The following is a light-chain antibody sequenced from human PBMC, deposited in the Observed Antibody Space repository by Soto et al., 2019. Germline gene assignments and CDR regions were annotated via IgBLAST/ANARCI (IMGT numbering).Light chain of an antibody. Sequence: QSVLTQPPSVSGAPGQRVTLSCTGSRSNIGAGYDVHWYQQLPGTAPKLLVYTNSNRPSGVPDRFSGSKSGTSASLAITGLQAEDEADYYCQSYDSSLSGFVFGTGTQLTVL. J-gene: IGLJ7*01. CDR3: QSYDSSLSGFV. CDR2: TNS. CDR1: RSNIGAGYD. V-gene: IGLV1-40*01.